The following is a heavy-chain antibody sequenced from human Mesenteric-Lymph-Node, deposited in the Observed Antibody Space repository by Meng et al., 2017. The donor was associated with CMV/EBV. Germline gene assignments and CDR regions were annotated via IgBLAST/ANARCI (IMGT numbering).Heavy chain of an antibody. J-gene: IGHJ4*02. Sequence: KASGYTFTSYAMNWVRQAPGHGRAWMGWINPRSGVTNYAQTFQGRVTMTRDTSISTAYMELSRLRSDDTAVYYCAREEVEMATIGEYWGQGTLVTVSS. CDR2: INPRSGVT. D-gene: IGHD5-24*01. CDR1: GYTFTSYA. V-gene: IGHV1-2*02. CDR3: AREEVEMATIGEY.